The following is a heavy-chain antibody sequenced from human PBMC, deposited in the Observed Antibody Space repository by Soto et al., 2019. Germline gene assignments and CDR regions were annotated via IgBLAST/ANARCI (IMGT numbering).Heavy chain of an antibody. CDR3: AAQGGLESRYFYALFA. CDR1: AGSVTSDPYY. V-gene: IGHV4-31*03. Sequence: QVQLQQSGPGLVKPSETLSLTCTVPAGSVTSDPYYFTWVRRRPGKGLEWIGYIYYTGSTYYSPSLRSRVSISRDTSKNQFSLRLTSVTAADTAVYYCAAQGGLESRYFYALFAWGQGTLLTVSS. D-gene: IGHD2-15*01. J-gene: IGHJ5*02. CDR2: IYYTGST.